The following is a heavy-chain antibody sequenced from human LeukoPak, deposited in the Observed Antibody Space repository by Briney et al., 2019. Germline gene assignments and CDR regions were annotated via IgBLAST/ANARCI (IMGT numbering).Heavy chain of an antibody. D-gene: IGHD6-19*01. J-gene: IGHJ4*02. CDR2: INHSGST. CDR3: AREGVAGPFDY. Sequence: SETLSLTCAVYGGSFSGYCWSWIRQPPGKGLEWIGEINHSGSTNYNPSLKSRVTISVDTSKNQFSLKLSSVTAADTAVYYCAREGVAGPFDYWGQGTLVTVSS. V-gene: IGHV4-34*01. CDR1: GGSFSGYC.